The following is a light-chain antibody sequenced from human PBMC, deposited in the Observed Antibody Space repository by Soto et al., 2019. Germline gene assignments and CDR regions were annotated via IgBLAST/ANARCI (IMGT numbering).Light chain of an antibody. CDR2: EAS. Sequence: FVLTQSPGTLSLSPWERATLSCRASQSVRGNYVAWYQQKPGQAPRVLIFEASKRATGTPDRFSGSGSGTDFTLSISRLEPEDFAVYYCQQYANSPFTFGQGTKVDIK. CDR3: QQYANSPFT. CDR1: QSVRGNY. V-gene: IGKV3-20*01. J-gene: IGKJ2*01.